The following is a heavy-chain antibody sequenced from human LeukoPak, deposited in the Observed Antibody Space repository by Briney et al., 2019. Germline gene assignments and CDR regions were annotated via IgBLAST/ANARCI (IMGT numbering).Heavy chain of an antibody. CDR1: GFSFSTFD. CDR2: IWFDGSNK. CDR3: ARDPAGSGFAFDS. Sequence: PGGSLRLSCAASGFSFSTFDIHWVRQAPGKGLEWVAVIWFDGSNKYYSDSVKGRFTISRDNSKNTVYLQMNSLRVEDTAVYYCARDPAGSGFAFDSWGQGALVTVSS. V-gene: IGHV3-33*01. J-gene: IGHJ4*02. D-gene: IGHD1-1*01.